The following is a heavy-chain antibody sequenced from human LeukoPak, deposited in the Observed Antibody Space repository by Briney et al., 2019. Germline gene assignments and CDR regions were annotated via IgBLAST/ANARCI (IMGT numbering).Heavy chain of an antibody. J-gene: IGHJ4*02. CDR1: GYSISSGYY. D-gene: IGHD5-24*01. CDR2: IYHSGST. V-gene: IGHV4-38-2*02. Sequence: KTSETLSLTCTVSGYSISSGYYWGWIRQPPGKGLEWIGSIYHSGSTYYNPSLKSRVTISVDTSKNQFSLKLSSVTAADTAVYYCASHYVEMATPGCRDYWGQGTLVTVSS. CDR3: ASHYVEMATPGCRDY.